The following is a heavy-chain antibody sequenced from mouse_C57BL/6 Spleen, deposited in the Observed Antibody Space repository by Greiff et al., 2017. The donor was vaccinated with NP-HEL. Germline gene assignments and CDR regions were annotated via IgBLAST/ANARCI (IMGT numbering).Heavy chain of an antibody. CDR2: IDPNSGGT. V-gene: IGHV1-72*01. CDR1: GYTFTSYW. D-gene: IGHD3-2*02. CDR3: ARDSSGFAWFAY. J-gene: IGHJ3*01. Sequence: QVQLQQPGAELVKPGASVKLSCTASGYTFTSYWMHWVKQRPGRGLEWIGRIDPNSGGTKYNEKFKSKATLTVDKPSSTAYMQLSSLTSADSAVYYCARDSSGFAWFAYWGQGTLVTVSA.